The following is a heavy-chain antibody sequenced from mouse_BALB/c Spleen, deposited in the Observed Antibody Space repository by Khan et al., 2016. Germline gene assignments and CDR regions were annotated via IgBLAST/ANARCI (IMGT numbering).Heavy chain of an antibody. V-gene: IGHV3-2*02. CDR2: ISYSGST. J-gene: IGHJ2*01. CDR1: GYSITSDYA. CDR3: ARSRGDYFNY. Sequence: EVQLQESGPGLVKPSQSLSITCTVTGYSITSDYAWNWIRQFPGNKLEWMGYISYSGSTSYNESLKSRISITRDTSKNQFFLQFNSVTTEDTATXYCARSRGDYFNYWGEGTTLAVSS.